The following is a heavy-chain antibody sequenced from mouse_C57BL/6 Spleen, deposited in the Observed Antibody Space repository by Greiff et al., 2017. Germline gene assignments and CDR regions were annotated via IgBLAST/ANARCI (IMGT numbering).Heavy chain of an antibody. V-gene: IGHV5-6*02. CDR1: GFTFSSYG. CDR2: ISSGGSYT. CDR3: ARREAMDY. Sequence: EVKLMESGGDLVKPGGSLKLSCAASGFTFSSYGMSWVRQTPDKRLEWVATISSGGSYTYYPDSVKGRFTISRDNTKTTLYLQMSSLKSEDTAMYYCARREAMDYWGQGTSVTVSS. J-gene: IGHJ4*01.